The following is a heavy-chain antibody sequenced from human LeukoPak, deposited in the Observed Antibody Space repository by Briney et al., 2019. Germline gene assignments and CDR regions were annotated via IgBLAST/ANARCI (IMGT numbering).Heavy chain of an antibody. D-gene: IGHD2-21*02. CDR2: ISNRGGTT. Sequence: GGSLRLSCAASGFTFSNYAVTWVGQAPGKGLEWVSLISNRGGTTYYADSVKGRFTISRDNSKNTLYLQMNSLRAEDTAVHYCAKEGPYCGGDCYGVFDYWGQGTLVTVSS. J-gene: IGHJ4*02. CDR1: GFTFSNYA. CDR3: AKEGPYCGGDCYGVFDY. V-gene: IGHV3-23*01.